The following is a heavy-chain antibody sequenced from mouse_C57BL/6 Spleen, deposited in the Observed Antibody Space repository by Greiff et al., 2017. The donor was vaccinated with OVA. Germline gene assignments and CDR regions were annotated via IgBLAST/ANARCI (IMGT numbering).Heavy chain of an antibody. CDR2: IYPGDGDT. CDR3: ARWDYYGSSGDY. Sequence: VQLQQSGPELVKPGASVKISCKASGYAFSSSWMNWVKQRPGKGLEWIGRIYPGDGDTNYNGKFKGKATLTADKSSSTAYMQLSSLTSEDSAVYFCARWDYYGSSGDYWGQGTTLTVSS. CDR1: GYAFSSSW. D-gene: IGHD1-1*01. V-gene: IGHV1-82*01. J-gene: IGHJ2*01.